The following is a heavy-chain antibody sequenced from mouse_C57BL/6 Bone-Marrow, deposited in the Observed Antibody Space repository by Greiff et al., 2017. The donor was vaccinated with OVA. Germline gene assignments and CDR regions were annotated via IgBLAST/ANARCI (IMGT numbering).Heavy chain of an antibody. Sequence: VQLLQPGAELVKPGASVKLSCKASGYTFTSYWMHWVKQRPGQGLEWIGMIQPNSGSTNYNEKFNSKATLTVDKSSSTAYMQLSSLTSEDSAVYYCAITAQRFAYWGQGTLVTVSA. CDR1: GYTFTSYW. CDR3: AITAQRFAY. D-gene: IGHD3-2*02. V-gene: IGHV1-64*01. J-gene: IGHJ3*01. CDR2: IQPNSGST.